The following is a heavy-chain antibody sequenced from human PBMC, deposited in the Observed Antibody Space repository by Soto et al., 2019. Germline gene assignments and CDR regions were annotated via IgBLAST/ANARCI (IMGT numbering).Heavy chain of an antibody. V-gene: IGHV1-18*01. CDR3: ARTRHSTVVDV. CDR1: GYTFTSYG. CDR2: ISAYNGNT. J-gene: IGHJ6*02. Sequence: GASVKVSCKASGYTFTSYGISWVRQAPGQGLEWMGWISAYNGNTNYAQKLQGRLTISKDTSKNQVVLTMTNMDPVDTATYYCARTRHSTVVDVWGQGTTVTVSS.